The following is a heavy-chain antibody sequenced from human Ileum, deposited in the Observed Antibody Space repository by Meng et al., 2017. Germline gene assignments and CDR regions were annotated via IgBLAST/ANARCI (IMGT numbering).Heavy chain of an antibody. V-gene: IGHV1-69*10. CDR3: ARDCSGGGCFDP. Sequence: QVQLVQSGAEVKYPGSSVTVSCKASGGAFSSSAIGWLRQAPGRGLEWMGGIIPILNASTYAQNFKGRVTLSADMATTTVYMERSSLTSDDTAVYFCARDCSGGGCFDPWGQGTLVTVSS. D-gene: IGHD2-15*01. J-gene: IGHJ5*02. CDR2: IIPILNAS. CDR1: GGAFSSSA.